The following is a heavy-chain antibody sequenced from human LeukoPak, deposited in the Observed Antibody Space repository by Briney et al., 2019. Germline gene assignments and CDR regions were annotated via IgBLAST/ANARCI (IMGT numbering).Heavy chain of an antibody. Sequence: ASVKVSCKASGYTFSGYYIHWVRQAPGQGLEWVAWIKPDSGGTNYAQKFQGRVTVAWDMSTSTVYMELSSLRSEDTAVYYCARDVEDSSSPYYYYYMDVWGKGTTVTVSS. CDR1: GYTFSGYY. CDR3: ARDVEDSSSPYYYYYMDV. J-gene: IGHJ6*03. CDR2: IKPDSGGT. D-gene: IGHD6-6*01. V-gene: IGHV1-2*02.